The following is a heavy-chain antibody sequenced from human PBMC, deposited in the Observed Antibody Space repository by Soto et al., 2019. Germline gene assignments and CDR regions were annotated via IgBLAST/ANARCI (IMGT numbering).Heavy chain of an antibody. Sequence: PRGSLRLSCAGSGFTFSSLGMDWFRQAPGKGLEWVALISYDGSKKYYGDSVKGRCTISRDNSRNSLHLQMNGLRPEDTGVYYYARERRWTWAPFDYGGQATLVTVSS. J-gene: IGHJ4*02. CDR3: ARERRWTWAPFDY. CDR1: GFTFSSLG. CDR2: ISYDGSKK. V-gene: IGHV3-30-3*01.